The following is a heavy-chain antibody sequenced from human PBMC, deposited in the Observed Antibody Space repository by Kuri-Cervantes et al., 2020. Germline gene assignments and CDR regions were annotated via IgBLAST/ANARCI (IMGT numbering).Heavy chain of an antibody. CDR1: GFTFSIYS. J-gene: IGHJ6*02. V-gene: IGHV3-21*01. D-gene: IGHD3-10*01. Sequence: GESLKISCAASGFTFSIYSMNWVRQAPGKGLEWVSSISRSSSYIYYADSVRGRFTISRDNAKNSLYLQMNSLRAEDTAVYYCAKDPRDPTTDDVLLWFGELLQYGMDVWGQGTTVTVSS. CDR3: AKDPRDPTTDDVLLWFGELLQYGMDV. CDR2: ISRSSSYI.